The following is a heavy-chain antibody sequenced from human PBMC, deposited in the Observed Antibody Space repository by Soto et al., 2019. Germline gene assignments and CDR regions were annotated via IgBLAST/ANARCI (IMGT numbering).Heavy chain of an antibody. CDR1: GFTVSSNY. D-gene: IGHD3-22*01. CDR2: IYSGGST. J-gene: IGHJ4*02. Sequence: GGSLRLSCAASGFTVSSNYMSWVRQAPGKGLEWVSVIYSGGSTYYADSVKGRFTISRDNSKNTLYLQMNSLRAEDTAVYYCARGQDYYDSSGYFLFDYWGQGTLVTVSS. CDR3: ARGQDYYDSSGYFLFDY. V-gene: IGHV3-53*01.